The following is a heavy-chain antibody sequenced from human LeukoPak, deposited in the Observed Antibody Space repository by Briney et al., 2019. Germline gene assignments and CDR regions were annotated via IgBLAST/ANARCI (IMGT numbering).Heavy chain of an antibody. CDR3: AKDIAAAGTGWYFDL. D-gene: IGHD6-13*01. Sequence: PGGSLRLSCAASGFTFSSYSMSWVRQAPGKGLEWVSSISSSSSYIYYADSVKGRFTISRDNAKNSLYLQMNSLRAEDTALYYCAKDIAAAGTGWYFDLWGRGTLVTVSS. J-gene: IGHJ2*01. CDR1: GFTFSSYS. CDR2: ISSSSSYI. V-gene: IGHV3-21*04.